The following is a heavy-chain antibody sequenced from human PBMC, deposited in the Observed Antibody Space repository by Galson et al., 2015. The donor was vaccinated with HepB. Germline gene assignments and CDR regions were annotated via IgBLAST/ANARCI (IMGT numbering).Heavy chain of an antibody. V-gene: IGHV1-69*04. Sequence: SVKVSCKASGDTFSSHAITWVRQAPGHGLEWVGRIIPYLVIPNYAQKFQGRVTITADKSTSTAYLELSSLTPEDTAVYYCARGVIRVVWGGGYGLDVWGQGTTITVSS. CDR2: IIPYLVIP. J-gene: IGHJ6*01. D-gene: IGHD3-10*01. CDR1: GDTFSSHA. CDR3: ARGVIRVVWGGGYGLDV.